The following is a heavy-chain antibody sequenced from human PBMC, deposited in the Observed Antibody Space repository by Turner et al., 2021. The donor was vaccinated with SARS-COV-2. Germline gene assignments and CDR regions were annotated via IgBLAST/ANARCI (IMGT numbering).Heavy chain of an antibody. D-gene: IGHD1-26*01. J-gene: IGHJ3*02. V-gene: IGHV3-30*04. CDR3: AGATRGGTYYYSAFDI. Sequence: QVQLVASGGGVVQPGRSPSLSCAASGFTFSSYPTSWVRRGPGKGLEWVALISYAGNIKQYADSVKGRLTISRDNSKNTVYLQMNSLGAEDTAVYYCAGATRGGTYYYSAFDIWGQGTMVTVSS. CDR1: GFTFSSYP. CDR2: ISYAGNIK.